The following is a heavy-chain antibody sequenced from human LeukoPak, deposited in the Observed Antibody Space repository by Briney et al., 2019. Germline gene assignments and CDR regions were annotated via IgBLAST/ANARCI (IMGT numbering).Heavy chain of an antibody. D-gene: IGHD2-2*01. CDR3: ARRADCSSTSCPFDY. Sequence: PGRSLRLSCAASGFTFRSFVMHWVRQAPGKGLEWVAAISYEDGSNKYYADSVKGRFTISRDNSKYTVYLEMNSLRVEDTAMYYCARRADCSSTSCPFDYWGQGTLVTVSS. V-gene: IGHV3-30*03. J-gene: IGHJ4*02. CDR2: ISYEDGSNK. CDR1: GFTFRSFV.